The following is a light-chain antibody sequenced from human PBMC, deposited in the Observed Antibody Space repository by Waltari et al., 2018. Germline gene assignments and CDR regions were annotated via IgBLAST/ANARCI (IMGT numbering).Light chain of an antibody. V-gene: IGKV1-12*01. CDR1: QDVRSW. J-gene: IGKJ4*01. Sequence: DIQMTQSPSFVSASMGDRVTIFCRASQDVRSWVAWYQQRPGKAPKLLIYAASNLENGVPSRFSGSGSETNFTLTVKSLQPEDFATYYCQQAKSFPLTFGGGTKVEI. CDR3: QQAKSFPLT. CDR2: AAS.